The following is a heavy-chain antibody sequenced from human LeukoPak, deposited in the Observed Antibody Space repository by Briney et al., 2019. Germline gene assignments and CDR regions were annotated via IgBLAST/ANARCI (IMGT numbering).Heavy chain of an antibody. CDR3: ARDLGYCSSTSGRRDAFDI. V-gene: IGHV4-4*07. D-gene: IGHD2-2*01. CDR2: IYTSGST. Sequence: SETLSLTCTVSGGSISSYYWSWIRQPAGKGLEWIGRIYTSGSTNYIPSLKSRVTMSVDTSKNQFSLNLSSVTAADTAVYYCARDLGYCSSTSGRRDAFDIWGQGSMVTVYS. J-gene: IGHJ3*02. CDR1: GGSISSYY.